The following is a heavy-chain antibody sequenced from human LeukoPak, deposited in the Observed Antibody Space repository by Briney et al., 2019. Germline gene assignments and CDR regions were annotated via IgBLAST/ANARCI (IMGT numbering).Heavy chain of an antibody. D-gene: IGHD4-17*01. J-gene: IGHJ2*01. V-gene: IGHV4-59*01. CDR2: IYYSGST. Sequence: SETLYLTCTVSGGSISSYYWSWIRQPPGKGLEWIGYIYYSGSTNYNPSLKSRVTISVDTSKNQFSLKLSSVTAADTAVYYCARGEMTTVTPDWYFDLWGRGTLVTVSS. CDR1: GGSISSYY. CDR3: ARGEMTTVTPDWYFDL.